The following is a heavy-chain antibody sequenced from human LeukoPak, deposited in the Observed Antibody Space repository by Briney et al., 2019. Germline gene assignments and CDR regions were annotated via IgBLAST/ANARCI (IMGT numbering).Heavy chain of an antibody. CDR1: EYTFDIYW. J-gene: IGHJ4*02. D-gene: IGHD5-18*01. Sequence: GESLKISCKGSEYTFDIYWIGWVRQIPGKGLEWMGIIFPGDSDTRYSPSFQGQVTISADKSISTAYLQWSSLKASDTAMYYCARRPTAMAPSDYWGQGTLVTVSS. CDR3: ARRPTAMAPSDY. CDR2: IFPGDSDT. V-gene: IGHV5-51*01.